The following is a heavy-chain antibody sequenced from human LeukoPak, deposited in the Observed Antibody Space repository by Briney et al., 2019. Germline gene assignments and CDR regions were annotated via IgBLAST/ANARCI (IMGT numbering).Heavy chain of an antibody. V-gene: IGHV1-8*01. CDR2: MNPDSGNT. D-gene: IGHD3-22*01. CDR3: ARGQIVYSFDRSGYFDY. Sequence: ASVKVSCKASGYTFTSYEINWVRQAPGHGLEWMGWMNPDSGNTGYAQQFQGRVTMTRNTSISTAYMELSSLRSEDTAVYYCARGQIVYSFDRSGYFDYWGQGNLVTVSS. J-gene: IGHJ4*02. CDR1: GYTFTSYE.